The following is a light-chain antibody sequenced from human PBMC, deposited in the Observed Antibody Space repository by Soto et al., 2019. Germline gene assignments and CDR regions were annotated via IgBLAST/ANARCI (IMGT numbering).Light chain of an antibody. CDR2: EVS. Sequence: QSVLTQPASVSGSPGQSITISCTGTSSDVGAYNSVSWYQQPPGQAPKLVIYEVSNRPSRVSNRFSGSKSGYTASLTISGLQPEDEADYYCSSYTATSWLFVGGSKVPV. J-gene: IGLJ3*02. CDR1: SSDVGAYNS. CDR3: SSYTATSWL. V-gene: IGLV2-14*01.